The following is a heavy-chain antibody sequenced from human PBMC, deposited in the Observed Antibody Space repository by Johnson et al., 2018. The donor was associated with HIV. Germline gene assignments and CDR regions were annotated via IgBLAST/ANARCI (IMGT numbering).Heavy chain of an antibody. J-gene: IGHJ3*02. CDR3: AKGPNGQLDDAFHI. V-gene: IGHV3-33*06. Sequence: QVQLVESVGCVVQPGRSLRLSCSASGFTFSIYGLHWVRQAPGKGLESLAVIWYDGNNKYYADSVKGRFTISRDNSKNTLYLQMNSLRAEDKAVYYCAKGPNGQLDDAFHIWGQGTMVTVSS. CDR1: GFTFSIYG. CDR2: IWYDGNNK. D-gene: IGHD6-6*01.